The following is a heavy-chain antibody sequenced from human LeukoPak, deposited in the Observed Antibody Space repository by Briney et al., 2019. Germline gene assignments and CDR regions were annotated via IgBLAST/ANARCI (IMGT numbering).Heavy chain of an antibody. D-gene: IGHD3-10*02. J-gene: IGHJ4*02. V-gene: IGHV4-4*07. CDR1: GGSTSDYY. Sequence: SETLFLTCSVSGGSTSDYYWNWIRQPAGQGLEWLGRIYYTGNTAYNPSLESRLTMSLDTAKNQFSLKVTSVTAADTAVYYCARGGTLFTYFDSWGQGTLVTVSS. CDR3: ARGGTLFTYFDS. CDR2: IYYTGNT.